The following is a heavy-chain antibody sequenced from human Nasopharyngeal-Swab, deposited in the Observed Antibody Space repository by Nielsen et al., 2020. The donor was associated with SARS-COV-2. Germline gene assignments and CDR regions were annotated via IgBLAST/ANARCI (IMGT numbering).Heavy chain of an antibody. V-gene: IGHV1-69*04. CDR1: GGSFRSYA. CDR3: AREGVGATGRFDY. D-gene: IGHD1-26*01. Sequence: SVKVPCKASGGSFRSYAISWVRQAPGQGLEWMGRIIPILGIANYAQKFQGRVTITADKSTSTAYMELSSLRSEDTAVYYCAREGVGATGRFDYWCQGTLVTVSS. CDR2: IIPILGIA. J-gene: IGHJ4*02.